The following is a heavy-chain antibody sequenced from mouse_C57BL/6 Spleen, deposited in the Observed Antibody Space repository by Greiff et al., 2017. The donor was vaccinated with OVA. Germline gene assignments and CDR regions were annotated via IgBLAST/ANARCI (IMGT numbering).Heavy chain of an antibody. Sequence: VQLKESGGGLVKPGGSLKLSCAASGFTFSDYGMHWVRQAPEKGLEWVAYISSGSSTIYYADTVKGRFTISRDNAKNTLFLQMTSLRSEDTAMYYCARRRAYDYALDYWGQGTTLTVSS. D-gene: IGHD2-4*01. CDR3: ARRRAYDYALDY. CDR1: GFTFSDYG. V-gene: IGHV5-17*01. CDR2: ISSGSSTI. J-gene: IGHJ2*01.